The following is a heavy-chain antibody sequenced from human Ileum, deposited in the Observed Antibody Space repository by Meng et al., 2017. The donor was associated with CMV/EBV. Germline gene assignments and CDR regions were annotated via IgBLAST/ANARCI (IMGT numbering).Heavy chain of an antibody. D-gene: IGHD6-13*01. CDR3: ARGPYSSSWSSFDY. V-gene: IGHV4-4*07. CDR1: RGSNSSDY. CDR2: IYTSGST. Sequence: QVRPLEARPGLVKPSQPLSLPCTVLRGSNSSDYWSWIRQPAGKGLKWIGRIYTSGSTNYNPSLKSRVTMSVDTSKTQFSLKLSSVTAADTAVYYCARGPYSSSWSSFDYWGQGTLVTVSS. J-gene: IGHJ4*02.